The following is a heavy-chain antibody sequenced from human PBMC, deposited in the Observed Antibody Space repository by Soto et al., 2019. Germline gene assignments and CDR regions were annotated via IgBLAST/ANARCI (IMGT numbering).Heavy chain of an antibody. J-gene: IGHJ5*02. CDR3: ASQVLPGIELFDP. D-gene: IGHD6-13*01. CDR1: GGSITSGGYS. V-gene: IGHV4-30-2*01. Sequence: LSLTCAVSGGSITSGGYSWTWIRQPPGRGLEWIGYIYNSRSTYYNPSLRSRVTISVDRSRHQFSLRLTSVTAADTGVNYCASQVLPGIELFDPWGQGTLVTVAS. CDR2: IYNSRST.